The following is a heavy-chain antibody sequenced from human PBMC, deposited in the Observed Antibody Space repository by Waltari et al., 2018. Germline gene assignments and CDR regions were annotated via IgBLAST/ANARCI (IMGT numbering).Heavy chain of an antibody. CDR2: IWYDGSNK. CDR1: GLTLSTYG. Sequence: QVQLVESGGGVVQPGRSLRLSCVVSGLTLSTYGMHWVRQAPGKGLEWVAVIWYDGSNKYYADSVKGRFTISRDNSKNTLYLQMNSLRPEDTAMYYCASRSPALDYWGQGTLVTVSS. CDR3: ASRSPALDY. J-gene: IGHJ4*02. V-gene: IGHV3-33*08.